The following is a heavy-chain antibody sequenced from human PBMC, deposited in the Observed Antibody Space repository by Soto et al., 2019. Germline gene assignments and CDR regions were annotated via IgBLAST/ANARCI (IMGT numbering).Heavy chain of an antibody. CDR2: IYWNDDK. D-gene: IGHD3-22*01. Sequence: SGPTVVNPTQTLTLTCTFSGFSLSTSGVGVGWIRQPPGKALEWLALIYWNDDKRYSPSLKSRLTITKDTSKNQVVLTMTNMDPVDTATYYCANVKKYYYASSGLNWFDPWGQGTLATVSS. CDR1: GFSLSTSGVG. V-gene: IGHV2-5*01. CDR3: ANVKKYYYASSGLNWFDP. J-gene: IGHJ5*02.